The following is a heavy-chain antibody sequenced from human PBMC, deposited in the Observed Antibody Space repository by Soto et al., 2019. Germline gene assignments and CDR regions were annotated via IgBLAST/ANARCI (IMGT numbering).Heavy chain of an antibody. V-gene: IGHV3-33*01. CDR3: ARDEGYCRGGSCFPTGPFDN. CDR1: GFIFSSFG. D-gene: IGHD2-15*01. CDR2: IWYDGSEK. J-gene: IGHJ4*02. Sequence: GGSLRLSCAASGFIFSSFGMHWVRQAPGKGLEWVAIIWYDGSEKHYGDSVKGRFIISRDNSKNTLYLQMNNLRVEDTAVYHCARDEGYCRGGSCFPTGPFDNWGQGTLVTVSS.